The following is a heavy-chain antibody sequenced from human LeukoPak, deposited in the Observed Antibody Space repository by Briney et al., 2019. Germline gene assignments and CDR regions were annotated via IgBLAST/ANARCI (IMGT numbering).Heavy chain of an antibody. Sequence: SGGSLRLSCAASGFTFSSYAMSWVRQAPGKGLEWVSAISGSGGSTYYADSVKGRFTISRDNSKNTLYLQMNSLRADDTAVYYCARIRYCSGGSCRIFDYWGQGTLVTVSS. V-gene: IGHV3-23*01. D-gene: IGHD2-15*01. J-gene: IGHJ4*02. CDR1: GFTFSSYA. CDR3: ARIRYCSGGSCRIFDY. CDR2: ISGSGGST.